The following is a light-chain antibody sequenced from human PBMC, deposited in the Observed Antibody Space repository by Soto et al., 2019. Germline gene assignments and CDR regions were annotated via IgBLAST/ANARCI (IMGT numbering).Light chain of an antibody. CDR3: SSYAGSNILI. CDR1: SSDVGAYNY. Sequence: QAVVTQPPSASGSPGQSITISCTGTSSDVGAYNYVSWYQQLPGKAPKLIIHEVNKRPSGVPDRFSGSKSGNTASLTVTGLQAEDEADYYCSSYAGSNILIFGEGTKLTVL. CDR2: EVN. V-gene: IGLV2-8*01. J-gene: IGLJ2*01.